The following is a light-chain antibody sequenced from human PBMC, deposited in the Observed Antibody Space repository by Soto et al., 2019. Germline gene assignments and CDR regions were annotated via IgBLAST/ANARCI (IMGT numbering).Light chain of an antibody. V-gene: IGLV2-14*01. CDR2: EVS. J-gene: IGLJ1*01. CDR3: SSYTSSSTPYL. Sequence: QSALTQPASVSGSPGQSITISCTGTSSDVGGYNYVSWYQQHPGKAPKLMIYEVSNRPSGVSNRFSGSKSGNTASLTISGLQAEDEDDYYCSSYTSSSTPYLFGTGTKLTVL. CDR1: SSDVGGYNY.